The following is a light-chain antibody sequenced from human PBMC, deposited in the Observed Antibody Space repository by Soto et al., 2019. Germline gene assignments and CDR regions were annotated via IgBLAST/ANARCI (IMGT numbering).Light chain of an antibody. V-gene: IGKV1-5*03. CDR1: QNINTW. CDR2: RAS. Sequence: IQMTQSPSTLSASVGDRVTITCRASQNINTWLAWYQQKPGKAPRLLIYRASSLENGVPSRFGGRGSGTQFIFTISSLQPDDSATYYCQQSSSDSTFGQGTKVAIK. CDR3: QQSSSDST. J-gene: IGKJ1*01.